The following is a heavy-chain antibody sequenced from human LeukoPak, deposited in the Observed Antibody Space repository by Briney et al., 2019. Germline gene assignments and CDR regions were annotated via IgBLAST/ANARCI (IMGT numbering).Heavy chain of an antibody. CDR2: ISGDGGST. CDR3: AKDIGGTMVRGVDY. J-gene: IGHJ4*02. D-gene: IGHD3-10*01. Sequence: GGSLRLSCAASGFTFDDYAMHWVRQAPGKGLERVSLISGDGGSTYYADSVKGRFTISRDNSKNSLYLQMNSLRTEDTALYYCAKDIGGTMVRGVDYWGQGTLVTVSS. CDR1: GFTFDDYA. V-gene: IGHV3-43*02.